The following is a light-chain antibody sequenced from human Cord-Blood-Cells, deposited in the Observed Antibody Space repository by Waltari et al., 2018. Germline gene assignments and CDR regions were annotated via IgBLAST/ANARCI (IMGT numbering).Light chain of an antibody. CDR3: SSYTSSSTWV. Sequence: QSALTQPASVSGSPGQSITISCTGTSSDVGGYNYVSWYQQHPGKAPKLMIYDVSKRPAGVFNRFPGYKSGNPAPLPISGLQAGDEADYYCSSYTSSSTWVFGGGTKLTVL. CDR2: DVS. V-gene: IGLV2-14*01. CDR1: SSDVGGYNY. J-gene: IGLJ3*02.